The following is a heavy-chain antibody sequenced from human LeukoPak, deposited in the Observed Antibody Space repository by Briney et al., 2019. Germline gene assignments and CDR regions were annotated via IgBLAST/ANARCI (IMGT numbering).Heavy chain of an antibody. Sequence: NPSETLSLTCTVSGASLSRYYWTWIRQPPGKGLEWIGYIHYSGSTNYNASLKRRLAISVDTSKNQISMKLTSVTAADTAVYYCATYSDSDYTVFDSWGQGTLVSVSS. J-gene: IGHJ4*02. D-gene: IGHD1-26*01. CDR3: ATYSDSDYTVFDS. V-gene: IGHV4-59*01. CDR2: IHYSGST. CDR1: GASLSRYY.